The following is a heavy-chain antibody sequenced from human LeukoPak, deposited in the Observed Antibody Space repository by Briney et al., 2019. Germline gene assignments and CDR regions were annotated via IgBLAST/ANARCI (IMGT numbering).Heavy chain of an antibody. Sequence: ASVKVSCKASGYTFTSYYMHWVRQATGQGLEWMGWMNPNSGNTGYAQKFQGRVTMTRNTSISTAYMELSSLRSEDTAVYYCARGFFGHLVDYWGRGTLVTVSS. D-gene: IGHD3-3*01. CDR2: MNPNSGNT. J-gene: IGHJ4*02. CDR3: ARGFFGHLVDY. V-gene: IGHV1-8*02. CDR1: GYTFTSYY.